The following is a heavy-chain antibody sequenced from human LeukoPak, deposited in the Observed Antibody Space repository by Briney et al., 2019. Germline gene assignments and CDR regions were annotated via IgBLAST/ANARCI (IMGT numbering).Heavy chain of an antibody. J-gene: IGHJ4*02. Sequence: GGSLRLSCAASGFSFSRAWMSWVRQAPGKGLEWVGRSKNKASDKTHTYTTDYAAAVKGKFTIARDDSQNSLYLQMNSLEVEDTAVYYCAKDPRDHSYGWSWRYFDYWGQGTLVTVSS. CDR1: GFSFSRAW. V-gene: IGHV3-72*01. D-gene: IGHD5-18*01. CDR2: SKNKASDKTHTYTT. CDR3: AKDPRDHSYGWSWRYFDY.